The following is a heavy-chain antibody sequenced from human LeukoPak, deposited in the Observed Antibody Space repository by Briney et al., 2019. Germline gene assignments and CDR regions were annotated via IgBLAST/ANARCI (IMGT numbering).Heavy chain of an antibody. V-gene: IGHV1-2*02. D-gene: IGHD3-22*01. J-gene: IGHJ1*01. CDR3: ARGVVSSGYYLSEYFQH. CDR2: INPNSGGT. CDR1: GYTFTGYY. Sequence: ASVKVSCKASGYTFTGYYMHWVRQAPGQGLEWMGWINPNSGGTNYAQKFQGRVTMTRDTSISTAYMELSRLRSDDMAVYYCARGVVSSGYYLSEYFQHWGQGTLVTVSS.